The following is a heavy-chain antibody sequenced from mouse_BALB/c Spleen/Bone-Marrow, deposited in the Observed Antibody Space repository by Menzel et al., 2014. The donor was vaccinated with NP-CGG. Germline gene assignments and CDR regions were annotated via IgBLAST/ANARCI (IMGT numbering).Heavy chain of an antibody. V-gene: IGHV1-80*01. D-gene: IGHD2-3*01. CDR2: IYPGGDDT. CDR3: AKGKDGGSPYFDV. Sequence: QVQLKQSGAELVRPGSSAKISCKASGYAFSSYWMNWVKQRPGQGLEWIGQIYPGGDDTNFNGKFKGKATLTADKSSSTVYMQLSSLTSEDSAVYFCAKGKDGGSPYFDVWGAGTTVTVSS. J-gene: IGHJ1*01. CDR1: GYAFSSYW.